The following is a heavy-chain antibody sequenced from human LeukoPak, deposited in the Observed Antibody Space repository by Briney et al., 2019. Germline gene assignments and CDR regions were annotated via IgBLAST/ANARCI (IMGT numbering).Heavy chain of an antibody. CDR3: ATGQSITMIVVPPN. CDR1: GFTFSSYA. D-gene: IGHD3-22*01. CDR2: ISGSGGST. Sequence: GGSLRLSCAASGFTFSSYAMTWVRQAPGKGLEWVSAISGSGGSTYYADSVKGRFTISRDNSKNTLYLQMNSLRAEDTAVYYCATGQSITMIVVPPNWGQGTLVTVSS. V-gene: IGHV3-23*01. J-gene: IGHJ4*02.